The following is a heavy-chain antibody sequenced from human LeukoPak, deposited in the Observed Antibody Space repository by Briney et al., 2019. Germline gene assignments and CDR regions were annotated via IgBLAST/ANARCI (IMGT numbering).Heavy chain of an antibody. D-gene: IGHD2-15*01. CDR3: VRDYCSGVTCYDGY. Sequence: GGSLRLSCAASGFTFGSYSMNWVRQAPGKGLEWLANIKQDGSEKYYVDSVKGRFTISRDNAKNSLYLQMNSLRAEDTAVYYCVRDYCSGVTCYDGYWGQGTLVTVSS. CDR2: IKQDGSEK. CDR1: GFTFGSYS. J-gene: IGHJ4*02. V-gene: IGHV3-7*01.